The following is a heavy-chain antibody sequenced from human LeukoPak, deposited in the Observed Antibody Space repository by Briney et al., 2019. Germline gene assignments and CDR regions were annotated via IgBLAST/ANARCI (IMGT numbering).Heavy chain of an antibody. CDR1: GFTFSDYY. CDR3: VRVGLDYGDYVDY. D-gene: IGHD4-17*01. Sequence: PGGSLRLSCAASGFTFSDYYMSWVRQAPGKGLEGVSYISRTSTFTNYADSVKGRFTISRNNAENSLYLQMNSLRAEDTAVYFCVRVGLDYGDYVDYWGQGSLVTVSS. J-gene: IGHJ4*02. V-gene: IGHV3-11*05. CDR2: ISRTSTFT.